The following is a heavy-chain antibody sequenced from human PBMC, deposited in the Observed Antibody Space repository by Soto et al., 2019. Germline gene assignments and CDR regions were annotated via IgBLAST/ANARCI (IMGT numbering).Heavy chain of an antibody. J-gene: IGHJ4*02. CDR2: IYYRGST. Sequence: QVQLQESGPGLVKASETLSLTCTVSGGFINSTRHYWAWTRQPPGKGLEWIASIYYRGSTYDNPSLKSRVTISIDTSKNQFSLKVTSVTAADTAIYYCARLDCSDGRCYFFDSWGQGTLITVSS. V-gene: IGHV4-39*01. CDR3: ARLDCSDGRCYFFDS. CDR1: GGFINSTRHY. D-gene: IGHD2-15*01.